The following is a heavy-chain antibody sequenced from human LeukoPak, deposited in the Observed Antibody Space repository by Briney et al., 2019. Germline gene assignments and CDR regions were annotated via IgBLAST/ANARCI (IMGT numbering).Heavy chain of an antibody. CDR1: GYTFTGYY. D-gene: IGHD2-21*02. CDR3: ARVSAYCGGDCYSGKYFQH. Sequence: GSSVKVSCKASGYTFTGYYIHWVRQAPGQGLEWMGGINPNSGGTNYAQKFQGRVTMTRDTSISTAYMELSRLRSDDTAVYYCARVSAYCGGDCYSGKYFQHWGQGTMVTVSS. CDR2: INPNSGGT. J-gene: IGHJ1*01. V-gene: IGHV1-2*02.